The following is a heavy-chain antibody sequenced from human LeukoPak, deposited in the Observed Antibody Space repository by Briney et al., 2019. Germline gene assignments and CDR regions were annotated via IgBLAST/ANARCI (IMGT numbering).Heavy chain of an antibody. V-gene: IGHV3-23*01. CDR3: AKWGGIDFWSGNHLDY. J-gene: IGHJ4*02. D-gene: IGHD3-3*01. CDR2: ISGSGDSGSGDST. Sequence: GGSLRLSCAASGFTFSTYAMTWVRQALGKGLEWVSGISGSGDSGSGDSTYYADSVKGRFTISRDNSKNTLYLQMNSLRAEDTAVYYCAKWGGIDFWSGNHLDYWGQGTLVTVSS. CDR1: GFTFSTYA.